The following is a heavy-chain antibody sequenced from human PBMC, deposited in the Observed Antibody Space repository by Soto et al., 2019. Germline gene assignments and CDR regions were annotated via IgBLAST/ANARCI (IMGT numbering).Heavy chain of an antibody. CDR2: ISRSSNSI. J-gene: IGHJ4*02. D-gene: IGHD6-13*01. CDR3: ARGVAATVPYYFDY. V-gene: IGHV3-48*02. CDR1: GFTFSSYS. Sequence: GGSLRLSCAASGFTFSSYSMNWVRQAPGKGLEWVSYISRSSNSIYYADSVKGRFTISRDNAKNSLYLQMNSLRDEDTAVYYCARGVAATVPYYFDYWGQGTLVTVSS.